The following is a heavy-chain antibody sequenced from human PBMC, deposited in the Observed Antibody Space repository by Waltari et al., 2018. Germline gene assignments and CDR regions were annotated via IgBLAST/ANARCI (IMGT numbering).Heavy chain of an antibody. CDR2: IYHTGTT. J-gene: IGHJ4*02. CDR1: GASINNXTSL. V-gene: IGHV4-39*01. CDR3: ARLSLXYGGREVX. Sequence: QVQLXESGPGLVKPSETLSLTXTVSGASINNXTSLWGWIRQPPGKGLEWIGTIYHTGTTYYNPSLKXRVTXDTATSXXQFXLTLASTXXXDTAXYYCARLSLXYGGREVXXGQGIRVTVSS. D-gene: IGHD2-15*01.